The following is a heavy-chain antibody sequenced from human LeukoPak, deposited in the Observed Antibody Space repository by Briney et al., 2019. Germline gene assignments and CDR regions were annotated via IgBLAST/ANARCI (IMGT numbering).Heavy chain of an antibody. J-gene: IGHJ5*02. V-gene: IGHV3-66*02. CDR2: IYSGGST. CDR1: GFTVSSNY. D-gene: IGHD3-9*01. CDR3: ARDSTYYDILTGLSSRGGFDP. Sequence: GGSLRLSCAASGFTVSSNYMSWVRQAPGKGLEWVSVIYSGGSTYYSDSEKGRFTISRDNSKNTLYLQITSLRAEDMAVYYCARDSTYYDILTGLSSRGGFDPWGQGTLVTVSS.